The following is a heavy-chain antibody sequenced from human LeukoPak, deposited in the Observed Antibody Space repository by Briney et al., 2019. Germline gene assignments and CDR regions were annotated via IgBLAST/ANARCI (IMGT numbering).Heavy chain of an antibody. CDR1: GYTFTGCY. Sequence: AASVKVSCKASGYTFTGCYMHWVRQAPGQGLEWMGWINPNSGGTNYAQKFQGRVTMTRDTSISTAYMELRSLRSDDTAVYYCARDRITAAGNHDFDYWGQGTLVTVSS. V-gene: IGHV1-2*02. J-gene: IGHJ4*02. CDR2: INPNSGGT. D-gene: IGHD6-13*01. CDR3: ARDRITAAGNHDFDY.